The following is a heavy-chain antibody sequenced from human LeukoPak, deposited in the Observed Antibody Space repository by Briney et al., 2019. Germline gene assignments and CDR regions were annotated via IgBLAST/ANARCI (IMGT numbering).Heavy chain of an antibody. Sequence: PGGSLRLSCVASQFTFSSYAMHWVRQAPGKGLEWVAGISNDGANKYYADSVKGRFTISRDNSKNTLYLQMNSLRAEDTAVYYCAKWSGAHRVVVPAATSQQRKYYFDYWGQGTLVTVSS. J-gene: IGHJ4*02. V-gene: IGHV3-30-3*02. CDR1: QFTFSSYA. CDR2: ISNDGANK. CDR3: AKWSGAHRVVVPAATSQQRKYYFDY. D-gene: IGHD2-2*01.